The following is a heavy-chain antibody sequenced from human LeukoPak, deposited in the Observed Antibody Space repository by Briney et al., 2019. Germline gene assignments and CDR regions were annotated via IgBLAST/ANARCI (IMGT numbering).Heavy chain of an antibody. D-gene: IGHD1-14*01. CDR3: AATSIIFNWFDP. V-gene: IGHV1-69*05. CDR2: SVPMSDTK. CDR1: GGSFGDFA. Sequence: SVKVSCKASGGSFGDFAIIWARQAPGHGLERMGRSVPMSDTKDYAQKFQGRVTFTTDESTTTAHMELSNLSPEDTAVYYCAATSIIFNWFDPWGQGTLVTVSS. J-gene: IGHJ5*02.